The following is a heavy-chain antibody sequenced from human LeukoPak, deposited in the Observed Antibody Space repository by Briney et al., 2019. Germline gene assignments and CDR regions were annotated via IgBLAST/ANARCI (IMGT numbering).Heavy chain of an antibody. CDR1: GFTFSTYW. J-gene: IGHJ4*02. V-gene: IGHV3-7*01. Sequence: GGSLRLSCARSGFTFSTYWLTWVRQAPGKGLEWVANIKGDGSEKYYVDSVKGRFTISRDNAKNSLFLQMDSLRAEDTAVYYCARGKWAPPNWGQGTLVTVSS. CDR3: ARGKWAPPN. D-gene: IGHD2-8*01. CDR2: IKGDGSEK.